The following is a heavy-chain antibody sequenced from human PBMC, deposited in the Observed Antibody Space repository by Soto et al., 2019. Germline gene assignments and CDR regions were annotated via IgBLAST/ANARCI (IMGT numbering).Heavy chain of an antibody. CDR1: GGTFSSYA. D-gene: IGHD5-12*01. V-gene: IGHV1-69*06. J-gene: IGHJ4*02. Sequence: SVKVSCKASGGTFSSYAVSWVRQAPGQGLEWMGGIIPIFGTANYAQKFQGRVTITADKSTSTAYMELSSLRSEDTAVYYCARGGYSGYDSSYYFDYWGQGTLVTVSS. CDR3: ARGGYSGYDSSYYFDY. CDR2: IIPIFGTA.